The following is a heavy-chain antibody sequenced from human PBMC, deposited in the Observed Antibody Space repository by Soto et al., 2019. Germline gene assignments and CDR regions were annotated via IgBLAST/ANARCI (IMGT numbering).Heavy chain of an antibody. V-gene: IGHV4-39*01. CDR1: GGSISSSSYY. J-gene: IGHJ3*02. CDR3: ARHGAYCGGGSCYEAGAFDI. Sequence: QLQLQESGPGLVKPSETLSLTCTVSGGSISSSSYYWGWIRQPPGKGLEWIGSIYYSGSTYYNPSLKSRVTISVDTSKNQFSLKLSSVTAADTAVYYCARHGAYCGGGSCYEAGAFDIWGQGTMVTVSS. D-gene: IGHD2-15*01. CDR2: IYYSGST.